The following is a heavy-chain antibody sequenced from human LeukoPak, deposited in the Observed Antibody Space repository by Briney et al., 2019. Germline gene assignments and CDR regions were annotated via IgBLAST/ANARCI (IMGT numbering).Heavy chain of an antibody. CDR1: GGSISSSSHY. V-gene: IGHV4-39*01. Sequence: RPSETLSLTCTVSGGSISSSSHYWGWIRQPPGKGLEWIGSMYYSGSTYYNPSLKSRVTIFVDTSKNQLSLKLSSVTAADTAVYYCARRLAGTEDYWGQGTLVTVSS. J-gene: IGHJ4*02. CDR2: MYYSGST. CDR3: ARRLAGTEDY. D-gene: IGHD6-13*01.